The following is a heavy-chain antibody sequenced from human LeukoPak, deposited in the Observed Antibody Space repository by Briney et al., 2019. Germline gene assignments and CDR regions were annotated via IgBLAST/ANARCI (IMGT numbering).Heavy chain of an antibody. V-gene: IGHV3-48*01. CDR1: GFTFSSYS. J-gene: IGHJ4*02. D-gene: IGHD5-18*01. CDR3: AKSRYSYGPFDY. Sequence: GSLRLSCAASGFTFSSYSMNWVRQAPGKGLEWVSYIISSSSTIYYADSVKGRFTISRDNSKNTLYLQMNSLRAEDTAVYYCAKSRYSYGPFDYWGQGTLVTVSS. CDR2: IISSSSTI.